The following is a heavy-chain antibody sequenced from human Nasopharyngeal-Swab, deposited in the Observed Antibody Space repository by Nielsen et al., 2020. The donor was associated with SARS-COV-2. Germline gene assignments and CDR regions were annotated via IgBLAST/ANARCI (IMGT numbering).Heavy chain of an antibody. Sequence: SETLSLTCTVSGGSISSSSYYWGWIRQPPGKGLEWIGSIYYSGSTYYNPSLKSRVTISVDTSKNQFSLKLSSVTAADTAVYYCARAAYNTIGWFDPWGQGTLVTVSS. CDR3: ARAAYNTIGWFDP. CDR2: IYYSGST. J-gene: IGHJ5*02. CDR1: GGSISSSSYY. D-gene: IGHD3-3*01. V-gene: IGHV4-39*07.